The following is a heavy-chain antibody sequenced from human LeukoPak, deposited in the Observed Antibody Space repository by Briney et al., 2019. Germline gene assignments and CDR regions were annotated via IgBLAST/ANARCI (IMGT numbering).Heavy chain of an antibody. CDR1: GFTFDDYA. D-gene: IGHD2/OR15-2a*01. V-gene: IGHV3-43*02. J-gene: IGHJ4*02. CDR2: ISGDGIRT. Sequence: GGSLRLSCAASGFTFDDYAMHWVRQAPGKGLEWVSLISGDGIRTYYSDSVKGRFTISRDNRKSSLYLQMNSLRTEDPACNNWGKIMSVYVRRSYFYRGQRDLFTVST. CDR3: GKIMSVYVRRSYFY.